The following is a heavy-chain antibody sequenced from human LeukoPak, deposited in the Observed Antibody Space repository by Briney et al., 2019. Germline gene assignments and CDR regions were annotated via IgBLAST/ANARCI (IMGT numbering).Heavy chain of an antibody. J-gene: IGHJ4*02. Sequence: PGGSLRLSCAASGFTFSSYVMSWVRQAPGKGLEWVSVISGSGGSTYYADSVKGRFTISRDNSKNTLYLQMNSLRVEDTAVYHCAKYDSGYDYWGQGTLVTVSS. D-gene: IGHD5-12*01. CDR3: AKYDSGYDY. CDR2: ISGSGGST. V-gene: IGHV3-23*01. CDR1: GFTFSSYV.